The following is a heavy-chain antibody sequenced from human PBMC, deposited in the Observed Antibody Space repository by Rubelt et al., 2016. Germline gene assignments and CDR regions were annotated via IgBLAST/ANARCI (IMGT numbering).Heavy chain of an antibody. J-gene: IGHJ4*02. CDR1: GYTFTGYY. CDR2: INPNSGGT. V-gene: IGHV1-2*02. D-gene: IGHD5-12*01. CDR3: ARGNSGYDYGLDY. Sequence: QVQLVQSGAEVKKPGASVKVSFKASGYTFTGYYMHWVRQAPGQGLEWMGWINPNSGGTNSAQKCQGRDTMSRYSSVSTAYMELSRLTSDDTAVYYCARGNSGYDYGLDYWGQGTLVTVSS.